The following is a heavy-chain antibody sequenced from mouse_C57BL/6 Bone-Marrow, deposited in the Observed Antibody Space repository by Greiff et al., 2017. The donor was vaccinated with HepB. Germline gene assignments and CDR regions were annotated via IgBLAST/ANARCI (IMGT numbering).Heavy chain of an antibody. CDR2: INPSSGYT. CDR1: GYTFTSYW. J-gene: IGHJ4*01. V-gene: IGHV1-7*01. D-gene: IGHD1-1*01. CDR3: ASTTGRDYYAMDY. Sequence: QVQLQQSGAELAKPGASVKLSCKASGYTFTSYWMHWVKQRPGQGLEWIGYINPSSGYTKYNQKFKDKATLTADKSSSTAYMQLSSLTYEDSAVYYCASTTGRDYYAMDYWGQGTSVTVSS.